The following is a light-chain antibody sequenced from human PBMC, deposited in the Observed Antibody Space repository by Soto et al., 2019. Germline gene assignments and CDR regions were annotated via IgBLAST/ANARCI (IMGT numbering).Light chain of an antibody. V-gene: IGKV1-9*01. CDR2: AAS. CDR1: QGVSSY. CDR3: QQRHSTPYT. J-gene: IGKJ2*01. Sequence: DIQLTQSPSSLSLSLGDRATITCRASQGVSSYLAWYQQKPGPAPQLLIYAASTLQSGVPSRFSGSGAGTEFPITISRLQPEDVATYCYQQRHSTPYTFGQGTKVEI.